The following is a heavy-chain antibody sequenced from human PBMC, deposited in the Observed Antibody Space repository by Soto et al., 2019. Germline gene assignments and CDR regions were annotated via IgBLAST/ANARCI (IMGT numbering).Heavy chain of an antibody. CDR2: IYWDDDK. J-gene: IGHJ4*02. V-gene: IGHV2-5*02. Sequence: QITLKESGPPLVKPTQTLTLTCTFSGFSLSTTGVGVGWIRQPPGKALEWLALIYWDDDKRYSPSLKSRLTITKDTSKDLAVLKITNRDPVDTATYYCAHRRAEAGTDAYWVQGTLVTVSS. CDR1: GFSLSTTGVG. CDR3: AHRRAEAGTDAY. D-gene: IGHD6-13*01.